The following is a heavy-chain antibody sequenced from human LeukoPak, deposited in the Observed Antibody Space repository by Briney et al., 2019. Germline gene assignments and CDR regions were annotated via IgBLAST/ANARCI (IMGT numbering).Heavy chain of an antibody. D-gene: IGHD6-6*01. V-gene: IGHV3-53*01. J-gene: IGHJ1*01. CDR2: IYSGGST. CDR3: ARDSGSSSPYFQH. Sequence: GGSLRLSCAASGFTVSSNYMSWVRQAPGKGLEWVSVIYSGGSTYYADSVKGRFTISRDNSKNTLYLQMNSLRAEDTAVYYCARDSGSSSPYFQHWGQGTLSPSPQ. CDR1: GFTVSSNY.